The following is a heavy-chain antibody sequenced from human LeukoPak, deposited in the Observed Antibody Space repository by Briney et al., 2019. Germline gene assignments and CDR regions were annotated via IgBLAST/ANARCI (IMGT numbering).Heavy chain of an antibody. J-gene: IGHJ6*03. D-gene: IGHD5-12*01. V-gene: IGHV4-39*07. CDR1: GGSISSSSYY. CDR2: IYYSGST. Sequence: SETLSLTCTVSGGSISSSSYYWGWIRQPPGKGLEWIGSIYYSGSTYYNPSLKSRVTISVDTSKNQFSLKLSSVTAADTAVYYCAREGSSGYDPHRGYYYYMDVWGKGTTVTVSS. CDR3: AREGSSGYDPHRGYYYYMDV.